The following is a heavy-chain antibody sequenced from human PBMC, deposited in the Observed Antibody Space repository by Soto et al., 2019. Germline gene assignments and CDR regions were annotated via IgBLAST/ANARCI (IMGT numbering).Heavy chain of an antibody. D-gene: IGHD4-17*01. Sequence: QLQLQESGSGLVKPSQTLSLTCAVSGGSISSGGYSWSWIRQPPGKGLEWFGYIYHSGSTYYNPSPKSRATRAVARSKKQFALSLSSVTAADTAVYYCARAGTDYGDYWYFDRWGRGTLVTVSS. V-gene: IGHV4-30-2*01. J-gene: IGHJ2*01. CDR2: IYHSGST. CDR1: GGSISSGGYS. CDR3: ARAGTDYGDYWYFDR.